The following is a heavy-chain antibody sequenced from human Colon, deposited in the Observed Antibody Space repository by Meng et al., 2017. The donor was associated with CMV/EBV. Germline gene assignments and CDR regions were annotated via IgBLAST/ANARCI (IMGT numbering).Heavy chain of an antibody. CDR1: DFSLSCSC. CDR3: VRRSKSNWYFDL. V-gene: IGHV3-21*01. J-gene: IGHJ2*01. Sequence: VASDFSLSCSCIFLVRPAPGKGLDWVSSLSTTSAYIFYADSVKGRFTISRDNARNSLYLQMNSLRVEDTAVYYCVRRSKSNWYFDLWGRGTLVTVSS. CDR2: LSTTSAYI.